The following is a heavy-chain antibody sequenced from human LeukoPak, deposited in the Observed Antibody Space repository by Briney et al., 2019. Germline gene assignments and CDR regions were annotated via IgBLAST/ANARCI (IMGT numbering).Heavy chain of an antibody. V-gene: IGHV4-34*01. CDR1: GGSFSGYY. CDR2: INHSGST. Sequence: SETLSLTFAVYGGSFSGYYWSWIRQPPGKGLEWIGGINHSGSTNYNPSLKSRVTISVDTSKNQFSLKLSSVTAADTAVYYCARGRKLLSYYYYYMDVWGKGTTVTVSS. J-gene: IGHJ6*03. D-gene: IGHD1-7*01. CDR3: ARGRKLLSYYYYYMDV.